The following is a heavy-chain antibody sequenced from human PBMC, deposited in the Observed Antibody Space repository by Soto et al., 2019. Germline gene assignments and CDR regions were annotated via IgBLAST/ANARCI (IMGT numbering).Heavy chain of an antibody. D-gene: IGHD2-21*01. CDR1: GYTFTSYG. CDR3: ARAPIVGCGDLQAGCMDV. Sequence: ASVKVSCKASGYTFTSYGISWVRQAPGQGLEWMGWISAYNGNTNYAQKLQGRVTMTTDTSTSTAYMELRSLRSDDTAVYYCARAPIVGCGDLQAGCMDVWGKGTTVTVSS. V-gene: IGHV1-18*01. CDR2: ISAYNGNT. J-gene: IGHJ6*04.